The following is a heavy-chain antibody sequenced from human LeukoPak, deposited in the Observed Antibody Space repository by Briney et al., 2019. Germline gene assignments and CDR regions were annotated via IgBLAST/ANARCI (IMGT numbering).Heavy chain of an antibody. CDR2: ISSSGSTI. CDR3: ARVGVEEQLVPFDY. J-gene: IGHJ4*02. D-gene: IGHD6-13*01. V-gene: IGHV3-11*01. Sequence: GGSLRLSCAASGFTFSDYYMSWIRQALGKGLEWVSYISSSGSTIYYADSVKGRFTISRDNAKNSLYLQMNSLRAEDTAVYYCARVGVEEQLVPFDYWGQGTLVTVSS. CDR1: GFTFSDYY.